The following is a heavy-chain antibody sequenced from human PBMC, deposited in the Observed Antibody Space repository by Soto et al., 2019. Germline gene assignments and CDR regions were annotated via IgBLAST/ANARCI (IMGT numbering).Heavy chain of an antibody. CDR3: AFGSGSREF. Sequence: QVQLVQSGAEVKKPGASAKVSCRASGYPFSNFDVTWVRQAPGQGLEWMGWISTDNVDADPAQKFQGRVTMTIDRSTSTAYMELKSLKSDDTAVYFCAFGSGSREFWGQGTQVTVSS. CDR1: GYPFSNFD. V-gene: IGHV1-18*01. D-gene: IGHD3-10*01. CDR2: ISTDNVDA. J-gene: IGHJ4*02.